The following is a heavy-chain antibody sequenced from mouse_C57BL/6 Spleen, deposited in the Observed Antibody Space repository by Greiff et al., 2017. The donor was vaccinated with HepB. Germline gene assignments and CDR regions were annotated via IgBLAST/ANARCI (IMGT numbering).Heavy chain of an antibody. CDR1: GFTFSSYT. Sequence: EVKLVESGGGLVKPGGSLKLSCAASGFTFSSYTMSWVRQTPEKRLEWVATISGGGGNTYYPDSVKGRFTISRDNAKNTLYLQMSSLRSEDTALYYCARSYYGNYEWYFDVWGTGTTVTVSS. CDR3: ARSYYGNYEWYFDV. D-gene: IGHD2-1*01. V-gene: IGHV5-9*01. J-gene: IGHJ1*03. CDR2: ISGGGGNT.